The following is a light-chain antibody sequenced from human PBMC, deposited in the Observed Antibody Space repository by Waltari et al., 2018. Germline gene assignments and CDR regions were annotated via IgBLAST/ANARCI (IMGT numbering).Light chain of an antibody. J-gene: IGKJ2*01. CDR3: QQYSSHYT. CDR2: KAS. CDR1: QSILTW. V-gene: IGKV1-5*03. Sequence: DIQLTQSPSTLSASVGDRVTITCRASQSILTWLAWYQQKPGKAPKLLIYKASNLQSGGPSRFSGSGSGTGFTLTISSLQPDDFATYYCQQYSSHYTFGQGTKLEIK.